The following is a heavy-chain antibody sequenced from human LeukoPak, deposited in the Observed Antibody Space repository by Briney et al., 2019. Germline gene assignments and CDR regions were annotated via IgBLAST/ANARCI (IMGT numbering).Heavy chain of an antibody. V-gene: IGHV1-2*02. Sequence: ASVKVSCKASGYIFTGCYMHWVRQAPGQGLEWMGWINPNSGDTKYGKKFQGRVTMTRDTSISTAYMELSTLSSDDTAVYYCARDPWVGPQINLYYFDYWGQGTLVTVSS. CDR3: ARDPWVGPQINLYYFDY. CDR1: GYIFTGCY. CDR2: INPNSGDT. J-gene: IGHJ4*02. D-gene: IGHD3-16*01.